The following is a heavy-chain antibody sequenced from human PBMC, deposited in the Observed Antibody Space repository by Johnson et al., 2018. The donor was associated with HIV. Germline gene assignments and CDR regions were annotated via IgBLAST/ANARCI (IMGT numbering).Heavy chain of an antibody. J-gene: IGHJ3*02. CDR3: SRHGGAPYSSSWYPLFGAFDI. D-gene: IGHD6-13*01. V-gene: IGHV3-15*01. CDR2: IKSKTDGGTT. CDR1: GFTFSNAW. Sequence: EQLVESGGGLVKPGGSLRLSCAASGFTFSNAWMSWVRQAPGKGLEWVGRIKSKTDGGTTDYAAPVKGRFTISRDDSKNTLYVQMNSLKTEDTAVYYCSRHGGAPYSSSWYPLFGAFDIWGQGTMVTVSS.